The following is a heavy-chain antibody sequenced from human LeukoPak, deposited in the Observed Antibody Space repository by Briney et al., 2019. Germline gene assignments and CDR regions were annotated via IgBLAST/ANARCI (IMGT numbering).Heavy chain of an antibody. D-gene: IGHD3-22*01. CDR2: INSNGRST. CDR3: ARDHYYDRSGYSEYFQY. Sequence: GGSLRLSCAASGFTFSSYWMHWVRQAPGKGLVWVSRINSNGRSTYYADSVKGRFAISGDKAKNTLYLQMNSLRAEDTAVYYCARDHYYDRSGYSEYFQYWGQGTLVTVSS. J-gene: IGHJ1*01. V-gene: IGHV3-74*01. CDR1: GFTFSSYW.